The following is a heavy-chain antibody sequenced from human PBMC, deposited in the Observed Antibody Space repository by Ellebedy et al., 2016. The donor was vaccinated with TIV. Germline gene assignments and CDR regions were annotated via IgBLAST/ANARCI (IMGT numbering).Heavy chain of an antibody. D-gene: IGHD4-17*01. CDR3: ATDGSYGDYLSPTHAFEN. CDR1: GLSFRSYW. CDR2: INQDGSEK. J-gene: IGHJ3*02. V-gene: IGHV3-7*01. Sequence: GESLKISCAVSGLSFRSYWMSWVRQAPGKGPEWVANINQDGSEKYYVDSVRGRFTISRDNAKNSLYLQMNSLRAEDTAVYYCATDGSYGDYLSPTHAFENWGQGTMVIVSS.